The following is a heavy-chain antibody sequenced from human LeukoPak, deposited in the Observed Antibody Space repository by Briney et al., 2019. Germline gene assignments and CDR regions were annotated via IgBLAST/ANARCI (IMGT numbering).Heavy chain of an antibody. CDR1: GFSLSTSGVG. CDR3: AHSVSSGWYGYYYFDY. Sequence: SGPTLVNPTQTLTLTCTFSGFSLSTSGVGVGWIRQPPGKALEWLALIYWNDDKRYSPSLKSRLTITKDTSKNQVALTMTNMDPVDTATYYCAHSVSSGWYGYYYFDYWAQGPLVTVSS. CDR2: IYWNDDK. J-gene: IGHJ4*02. D-gene: IGHD6-13*01. V-gene: IGHV2-5*01.